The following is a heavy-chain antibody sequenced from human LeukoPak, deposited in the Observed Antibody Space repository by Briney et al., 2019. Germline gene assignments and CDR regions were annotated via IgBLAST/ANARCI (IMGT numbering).Heavy chain of an antibody. J-gene: IGHJ4*02. CDR2: INDSGNT. V-gene: IGHV4-31*03. CDR3: ARGLSDVY. Sequence: SETLSLTCTVSGGSISSGGYYWSWIRQHPGKGLEWIGEINDSGNTNYNPSLQSRVTISLDTSTNQFSLELTSVTAADTAVYYCARGLSDVYWGQGTLVTVSS. CDR1: GGSISSGGYY.